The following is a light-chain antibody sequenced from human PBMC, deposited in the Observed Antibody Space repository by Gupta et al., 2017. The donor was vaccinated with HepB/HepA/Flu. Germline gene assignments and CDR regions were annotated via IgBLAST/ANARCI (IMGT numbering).Light chain of an antibody. V-gene: IGLV2-23*02. J-gene: IGLJ2*01. CDR3: CSYAGSSTYVV. Sequence: QSALTQPASVSGSPGQSLTISCTGTSSDVGSYNLVSWYQQLPGKAPKLMIYEVSKRPSGVSNRFSGSKSGNTASLTISGLQAEDEADYYCCSYAGSSTYVVFGGGTKLTVL. CDR1: SSDVGSYNL. CDR2: EVS.